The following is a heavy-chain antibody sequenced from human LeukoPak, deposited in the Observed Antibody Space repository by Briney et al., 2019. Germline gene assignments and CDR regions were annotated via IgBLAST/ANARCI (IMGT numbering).Heavy chain of an antibody. CDR1: GYSFTSYW. CDR3: ARHGINSYGSYYYYGMDV. Sequence: GESLKISCKGSGYSFTSYWIGWVRQMPGKGLEWMGIIYPGDSDTRYSPSFQGQVTISADKSISTAYLQWSSLKASDTAMYYCARHGINSYGSYYYYGMDVWGQGTTVTVSS. J-gene: IGHJ6*02. D-gene: IGHD5-18*01. V-gene: IGHV5-51*01. CDR2: IYPGDSDT.